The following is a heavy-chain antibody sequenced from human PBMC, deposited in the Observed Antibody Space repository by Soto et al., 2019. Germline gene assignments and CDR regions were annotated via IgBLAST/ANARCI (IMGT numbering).Heavy chain of an antibody. J-gene: IGHJ4*02. CDR1: GFTLSSYW. CDR3: ARVVGATQMDVDY. CDR2: IKQDGSEK. Sequence: EVQLVESGGGLVQPGESLRLSCAASGFTLSSYWMTWVRQAPGKGLEWEANIKQDGSEKYYVDSVRGRFTMSRDNAKNSLYQQMNSLRAEDTAVYYCARVVGATQMDVDYLGQGTLVTVSS. D-gene: IGHD1-26*01. V-gene: IGHV3-7*01.